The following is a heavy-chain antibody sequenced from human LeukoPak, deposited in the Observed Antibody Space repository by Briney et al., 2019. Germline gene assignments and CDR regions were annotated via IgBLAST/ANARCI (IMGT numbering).Heavy chain of an antibody. CDR1: GYTFTGYY. D-gene: IGHD5-18*01. J-gene: IGHJ6*03. CDR2: INPNSGGT. Sequence: GASVKVSCKASGYTFTGYYMHWVRQAPGQGLEWMGWINPNSGGTNYAQKFQGRVTMTRDTSIGTAYMELSRLRPDDTAVYYCARGGAGYSYGYSEYYYYYMDVWGKGTTVTVSS. CDR3: ARGGAGYSYGYSEYYYYYMDV. V-gene: IGHV1-2*02.